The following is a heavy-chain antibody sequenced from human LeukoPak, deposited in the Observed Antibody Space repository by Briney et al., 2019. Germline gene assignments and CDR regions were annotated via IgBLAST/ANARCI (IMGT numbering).Heavy chain of an antibody. CDR2: INHSGST. D-gene: IGHD7-27*01. CDR1: GGSFSGYY. Sequence: SETLSLTCAVYGGSFSGYYWSWIRQPPGKGLEWIGEINHSGSTNYNPSLKSRVTISVDTSKNQFSLKLSSVTAADTAVYYCARLNWGAYYFDYWGQGTLVTVSS. CDR3: ARLNWGAYYFDY. V-gene: IGHV4-34*01. J-gene: IGHJ4*02.